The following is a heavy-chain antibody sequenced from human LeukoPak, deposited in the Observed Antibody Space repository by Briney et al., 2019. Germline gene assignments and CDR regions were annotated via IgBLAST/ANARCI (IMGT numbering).Heavy chain of an antibody. J-gene: IGHJ3*02. CDR3: AKEVGSLEFRYSSSPDAFDI. D-gene: IGHD6-6*01. Sequence: GGSLRLSCAASGFTFSSYGMHWVRQAPGKGLEWVAFIRYDGSNKYYADSVKGRFTISRDNSKNTLYLQMNSLRAEDTAVYYCAKEVGSLEFRYSSSPDAFDIWGQGTMVTVSS. CDR1: GFTFSSYG. CDR2: IRYDGSNK. V-gene: IGHV3-30*02.